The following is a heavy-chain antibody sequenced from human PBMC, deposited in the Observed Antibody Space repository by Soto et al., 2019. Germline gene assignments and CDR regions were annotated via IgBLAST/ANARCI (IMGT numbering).Heavy chain of an antibody. Sequence: PSETLSLTCTVSGGSISRYYWSWIRQPPGKGLEWIGYIYYSGSTNYNPSLKSRATISVDTSKNQFSLTLSSVTAADPAVYYCARXVRQPLVPXSSFDYWGQGTLVTVSS. CDR3: ARXVRQPLVPXSSFDY. V-gene: IGHV4-59*08. D-gene: IGHD6-13*01. CDR2: IYYSGST. CDR1: GGSISRYY. J-gene: IGHJ4*02.